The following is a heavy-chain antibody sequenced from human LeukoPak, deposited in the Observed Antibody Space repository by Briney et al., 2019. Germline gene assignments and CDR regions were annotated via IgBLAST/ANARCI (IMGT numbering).Heavy chain of an antibody. V-gene: IGHV1-8*01. D-gene: IGHD3/OR15-3a*01. CDR2: MNPNSGNT. J-gene: IGHJ4*02. CDR1: GYTFTSYD. CDR3: ARGRWTKRQRGVYYFDY. Sequence: ASVKVSCKASGYTFTSYDINWVRQATGQGPEWMGWMNPNSGNTGYAQKFQGRVTMTRNTSISTAYMELSSLRSEDTAVYYCARGRWTKRQRGVYYFDYWGQGTLVTVSS.